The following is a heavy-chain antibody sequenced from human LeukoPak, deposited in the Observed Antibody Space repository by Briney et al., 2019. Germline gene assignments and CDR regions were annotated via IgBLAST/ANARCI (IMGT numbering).Heavy chain of an antibody. CDR1: GYTFTGHY. Sequence: ASVKVSCKASGYTFTGHYMYWVRQAPGQGLEWMGWINPNSGGTNYAQRFQGRVTMTRDTSISTAYMELSRLRSDDTAVYYCARGIAARLLSVYYFDYWGQGTLVTVSS. D-gene: IGHD6-6*01. CDR3: ARGIAARLLSVYYFDY. V-gene: IGHV1-2*02. J-gene: IGHJ4*02. CDR2: INPNSGGT.